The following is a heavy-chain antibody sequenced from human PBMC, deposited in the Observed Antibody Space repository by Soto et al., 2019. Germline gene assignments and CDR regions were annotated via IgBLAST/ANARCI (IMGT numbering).Heavy chain of an antibody. D-gene: IGHD6-6*01. J-gene: IGHJ6*02. CDR3: AGSYSSSSDYYYYGMDV. V-gene: IGHV1-69*01. CDR1: GGTFSSYA. CDR2: IIPIFGTA. Sequence: QVQLVQSGAEVKKPGSSVKVSCKASGGTFSSYAISWVRQAPGQGLEWMGGIIPIFGTANYAQKFQGRVTITADESTSTAYMELSSLRSEDTAVYYCAGSYSSSSDYYYYGMDVWGQGTTVTVSS.